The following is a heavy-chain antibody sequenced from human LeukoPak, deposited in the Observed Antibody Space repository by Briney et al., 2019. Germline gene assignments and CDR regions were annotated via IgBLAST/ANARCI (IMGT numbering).Heavy chain of an antibody. Sequence: GGSLRLSCAASGFTVSSNYMSWVRQPPGKGLEWVSIIYSAGSTYYADSVKDRFTISRDNSKNTLYLQMNSLRAEDTAVYYCARVVSYYDYPYYFDYWGQGTLVTVSS. J-gene: IGHJ4*02. D-gene: IGHD3-16*01. CDR2: IYSAGST. CDR3: ARVVSYYDYPYYFDY. CDR1: GFTVSSNY. V-gene: IGHV3-53*01.